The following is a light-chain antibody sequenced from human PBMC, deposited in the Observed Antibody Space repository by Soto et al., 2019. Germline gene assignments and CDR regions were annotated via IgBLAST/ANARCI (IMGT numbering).Light chain of an antibody. CDR2: AAS. CDR1: QSISSW. CDR3: QQSYSTPWT. J-gene: IGKJ1*01. V-gene: IGKV1-39*01. Sequence: DHQMTKAAATLSAAERDGLTITRLTSQSISSWLAWYQQKPGKAPKLLIYAASSLQSGVPSRFSGSGSGTDFTLTISSLQPEDFATYYCQQSYSTPWTFGQGTKVDIK.